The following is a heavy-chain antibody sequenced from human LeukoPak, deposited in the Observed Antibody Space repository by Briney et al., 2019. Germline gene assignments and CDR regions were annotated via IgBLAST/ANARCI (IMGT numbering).Heavy chain of an antibody. V-gene: IGHV1-2*02. CDR1: GYTFTGYY. CDR3: ARGLWIQLWLLGY. Sequence: ASVKLSCKASGYTFTGYYMHWVRQAPGQGLEWMGWINPNSGGTNYAQKFQGRVTMTRDTSISAAYMELSRLRSDDTAVYYCARGLWIQLWLLGYWGQGTLVTVSS. D-gene: IGHD5-18*01. CDR2: INPNSGGT. J-gene: IGHJ4*02.